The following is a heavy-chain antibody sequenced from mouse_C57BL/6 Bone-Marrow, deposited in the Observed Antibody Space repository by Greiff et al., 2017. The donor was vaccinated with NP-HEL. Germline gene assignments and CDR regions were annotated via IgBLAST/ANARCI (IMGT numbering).Heavy chain of an antibody. J-gene: IGHJ2*01. CDR3: ARHYGNYFFDY. CDR2: IYPGDGDT. CDR1: GYAFSSYW. Sequence: VKLQQSGAELVKPGASVKISCKASGYAFSSYWMNWVKQRPGKGLEWIGQIYPGDGDTNYNGKFKGKATLTADKSSSTAYMQLSSLTSEDSAVDFCARHYGNYFFDYWGQGTTLTVSS. V-gene: IGHV1-80*01. D-gene: IGHD2-1*01.